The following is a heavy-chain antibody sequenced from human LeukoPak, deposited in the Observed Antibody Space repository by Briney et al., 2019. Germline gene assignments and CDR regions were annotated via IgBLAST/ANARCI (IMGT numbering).Heavy chain of an antibody. CDR1: GGSFSDYY. V-gene: IGHV4-34*01. CDR3: ARSVAGNDF. D-gene: IGHD6-19*01. J-gene: IGHJ4*02. CDR2: INHSGGT. Sequence: PSETLSLTCAVYGGSFSDYYWSWIRQPPGKGLEWIGEINHSGGTNYNPSLKSRVSMSVDTSNNQFSLRLNSVTAADTAVYYCARSVAGNDFWGQGTPVTVSS.